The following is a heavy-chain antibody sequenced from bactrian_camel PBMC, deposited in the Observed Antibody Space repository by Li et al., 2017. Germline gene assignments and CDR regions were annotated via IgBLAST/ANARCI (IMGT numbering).Heavy chain of an antibody. CDR3: AIDEWLES. CDR1: RNRRC. D-gene: IGHD1*01. Sequence: HVQLVESGGGSTQAGGSLRLSCNYSRNRRCMAWFRQAPGKEREGVALIDSDGTTNYGDSVKGRFTISRDDARNTLYLQLSSLKTEDTAMYYCAIDEWLESRGRGTQVTVS. V-gene: IGHV3S53*01. CDR2: IDSDGTT. J-gene: IGHJ4*01.